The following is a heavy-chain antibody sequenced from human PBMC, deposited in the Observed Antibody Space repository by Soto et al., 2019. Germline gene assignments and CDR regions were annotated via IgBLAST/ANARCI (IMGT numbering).Heavy chain of an antibody. V-gene: IGHV3-11*01. J-gene: IGHJ4*02. CDR1: GFRFSDHY. Sequence: PGGSLRLSCAASGFRFSDHYMTWIRQGPGKGLEWVSKISGSGTTTYYADSVKGRVTVSRDNAKNSLYLQMNSLRAEDTAVYYCAGDPYYYASDFWGQGTLVTVSS. CDR2: ISGSGTTT. D-gene: IGHD3-10*01. CDR3: AGDPYYYASDF.